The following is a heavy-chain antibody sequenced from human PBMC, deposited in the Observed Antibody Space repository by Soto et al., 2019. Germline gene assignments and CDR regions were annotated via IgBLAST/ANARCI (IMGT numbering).Heavy chain of an antibody. CDR3: ARHKYDSSRYYNYYYGMDV. CDR1: GGSGGSFSGYY. D-gene: IGHD3-22*01. V-gene: IGHV4-34*01. Sequence: SETLSLTCAVYGGSGGSFSGYYWSWIRQPPGKGLEWIGEINHSGSTNYNLSLKSRVTISVDTSKNQFYLKLSSVTAADTAVYYCARHKYDSSRYYNYYYGMDVWGQGATVTVSS. CDR2: INHSGST. J-gene: IGHJ6*02.